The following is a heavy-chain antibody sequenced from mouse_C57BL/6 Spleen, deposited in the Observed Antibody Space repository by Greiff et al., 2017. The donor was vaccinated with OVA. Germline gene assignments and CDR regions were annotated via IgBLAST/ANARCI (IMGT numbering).Heavy chain of an antibody. D-gene: IGHD1-1*01. CDR1: GYTFTSYW. Sequence: QVQLQQPGAELVKPGASVKLSCKASGYTFTSYWMQWVKQRPGQGLEWIGEIDPSDSYTNYNQKFKGKATLTVDTSSSTAFMQLSSLTSEDSAVYYCARSPITTVVASDVWGTGTTVTVSS. V-gene: IGHV1-50*01. J-gene: IGHJ1*03. CDR3: ARSPITTVVASDV. CDR2: IDPSDSYT.